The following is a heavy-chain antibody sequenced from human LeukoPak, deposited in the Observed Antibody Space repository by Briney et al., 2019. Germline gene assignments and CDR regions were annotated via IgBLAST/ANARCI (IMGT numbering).Heavy chain of an antibody. CDR2: ISYIGST. J-gene: IGHJ3*02. CDR1: DDSFSSHY. V-gene: IGHV4-59*11. Sequence: SETLSRTGAVSDDSFSSHYWTWIRQPPGKGLEWIGYISYIGSTNYNPSLKSRVTISIDTSKNEFSLKLTSVTAADTAVYYCARDLVTVTKGFDIWGQGTMVTVSS. CDR3: ARDLVTVTKGFDI. D-gene: IGHD4-17*01.